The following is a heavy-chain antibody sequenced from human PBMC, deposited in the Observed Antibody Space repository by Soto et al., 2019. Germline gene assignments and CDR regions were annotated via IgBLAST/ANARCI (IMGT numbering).Heavy chain of an antibody. J-gene: IGHJ5*02. CDR2: IDYSGST. D-gene: IGHD2-2*01. V-gene: IGHV4-59*01. CDR3: ARDTGIVLVPAASAGFDP. CDR1: GGSISSYY. Sequence: PSETLSLTCTVSGGSISSYYWSWIRQPPGKGLEWIGYIDYSGSTNYNPSLKSRVTISVDTSKNQFSLKLSSVTAADTAVYYCARDTGIVLVPAASAGFDPWGQGTLVTVSS.